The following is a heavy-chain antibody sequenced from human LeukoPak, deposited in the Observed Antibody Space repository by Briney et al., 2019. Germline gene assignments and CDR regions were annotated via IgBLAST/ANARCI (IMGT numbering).Heavy chain of an antibody. V-gene: IGHV3-21*01. CDR3: ARRGYHDYSGFDY. J-gene: IGHJ4*02. CDR1: GFTFSSHG. CDR2: ISGSSSDI. D-gene: IGHD1-26*01. Sequence: GGSLRLSCVASGFTFSSHGMNWVRQAPGKGLEWVSSISGSSSDIYYADSVKGRFTISRDNAKNSLYLQMKSLRAEDTAVYYCARRGYHDYSGFDYWGQGTLVTVSS.